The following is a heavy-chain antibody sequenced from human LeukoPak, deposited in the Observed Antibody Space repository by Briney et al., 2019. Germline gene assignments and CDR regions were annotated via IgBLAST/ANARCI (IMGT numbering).Heavy chain of an antibody. V-gene: IGHV4-38-2*02. D-gene: IGHD3-10*01. Sequence: SETLSLTCTVSGYSISSGYYWGWIRQPPGKGLEWIGSIYHSGGTYYNPSLKSRVTISVDTSKNQFSLKLSSVTAADTAVYYCATLGAHITTVHEDYWGQGTLVTVSS. CDR3: ATLGAHITTVHEDY. J-gene: IGHJ4*02. CDR1: GYSISSGYY. CDR2: IYHSGGT.